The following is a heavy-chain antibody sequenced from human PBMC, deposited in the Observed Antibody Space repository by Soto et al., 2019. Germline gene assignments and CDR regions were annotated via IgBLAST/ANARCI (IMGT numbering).Heavy chain of an antibody. CDR3: ARVVPAAMYDLWSGYSYGMDV. J-gene: IGHJ6*02. D-gene: IGHD3-3*01. CDR2: IYYSGST. V-gene: IGHV4-61*01. Sequence: SETLSLTCTVSGGSVSSGSYYWSWIRQPPGKGLEWIGYIYYSGSTNYNPSLKSRVTISVDTSKNQFSLKLSSVTAADTAVYYCARVVPAAMYDLWSGYSYGMDVWGQGTTVTVSS. CDR1: GGSVSSGSYY.